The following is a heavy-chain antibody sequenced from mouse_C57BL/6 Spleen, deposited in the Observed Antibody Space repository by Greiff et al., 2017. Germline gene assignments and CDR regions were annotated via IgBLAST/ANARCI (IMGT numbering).Heavy chain of an antibody. CDR3: ARCYYDYWYFDV. CDR2: IWSGGST. V-gene: IGHV2-2*01. Sequence: QVQLKESGPGLVQPSQSLSITCTVSGFSLTSYGVHWVRQSPGKGLEWLGVIWSGGSTDYNAAFISRLSISKDNSKSQVFFKMNSLQADDTAIYYCARCYYDYWYFDVWGTGTTVTVSS. D-gene: IGHD2-4*01. J-gene: IGHJ1*03. CDR1: GFSLTSYG.